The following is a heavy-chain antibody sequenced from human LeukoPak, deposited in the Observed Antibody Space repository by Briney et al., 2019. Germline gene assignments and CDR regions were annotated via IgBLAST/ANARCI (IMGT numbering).Heavy chain of an antibody. CDR1: GDSMTTHF. CDR2: IYYSGSA. J-gene: IGHJ5*02. Sequence: SETLSLTSTVSGDSMTTHFWTWFRQPPGRGLEWIGYIYYSGSANYNPSLGSGVTISEDTSKNQFSLSLTSVTAADTAVYYCARGVRGYDFPHWFDPWGQGTLVTVSS. CDR3: ARGVRGYDFPHWFDP. V-gene: IGHV4-59*11. D-gene: IGHD5-12*01.